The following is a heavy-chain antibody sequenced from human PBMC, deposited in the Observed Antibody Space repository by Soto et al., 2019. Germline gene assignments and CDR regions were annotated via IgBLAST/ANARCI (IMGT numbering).Heavy chain of an antibody. Sequence: EVQLVESGGGLVQPGESLKLSCAVSGFTFSGSAMHWVRQASGKGLEWVGRIRTKANNYATAYAASVKGRFTIARDDSNNTAYLQMNSLKSEETAVYYCTRGYGDYVRDYWGQGTLVTVSS. CDR2: IRTKANNYAT. V-gene: IGHV3-73*01. CDR3: TRGYGDYVRDY. D-gene: IGHD4-17*01. CDR1: GFTFSGSA. J-gene: IGHJ4*02.